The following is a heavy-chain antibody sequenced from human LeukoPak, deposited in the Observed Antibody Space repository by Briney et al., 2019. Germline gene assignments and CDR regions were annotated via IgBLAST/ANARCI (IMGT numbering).Heavy chain of an antibody. CDR1: GGSISSSSYY. V-gene: IGHV4-39*07. CDR2: IYYSGST. D-gene: IGHD3-10*01. Sequence: SETLSLTCTVSGGSISSSSYYWGWIRQPPGKGLEWIGSIYYSGSTYYNPSLKSRVTRSVDTSKNQFSLKLSSVTAADTAVYYCAREPTLWFGVDYWGQGTLVTVSS. CDR3: AREPTLWFGVDY. J-gene: IGHJ4*02.